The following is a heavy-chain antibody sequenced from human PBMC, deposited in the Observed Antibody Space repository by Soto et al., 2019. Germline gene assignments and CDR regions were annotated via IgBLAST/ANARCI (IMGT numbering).Heavy chain of an antibody. Sequence: QVQLQESGPGLVKPSETLSLTCTVSGGSVTTDVFHWNWIRQHPGKGLEWIGYISHNGRTYYNPSLGGRVSFSLDTSKNLFSLRLTSVTAADTAIYYCARHLSGDYPNSRWFDPWGQGTLVTVSA. D-gene: IGHD4-17*01. V-gene: IGHV4-31*03. CDR3: ARHLSGDYPNSRWFDP. CDR1: GGSVTTDVFH. CDR2: ISHNGRT. J-gene: IGHJ5*02.